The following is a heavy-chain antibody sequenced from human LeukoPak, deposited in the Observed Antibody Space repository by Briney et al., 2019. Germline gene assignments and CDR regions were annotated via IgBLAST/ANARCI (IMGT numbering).Heavy chain of an antibody. D-gene: IGHD6-19*01. CDR1: GASISGSGYY. Sequence: SETLSLTCAVSGASISGSGYYLGWIRQPPGKGLEWIGNIYYTGSTYYNASLQSRVTISIDMSKNPFYLRLSSVTAADTAMYYCVKSGGYGLIDYWGQGTLVTVSS. J-gene: IGHJ4*02. CDR3: VKSGGYGLIDY. CDR2: IYYTGST. V-gene: IGHV4-39*01.